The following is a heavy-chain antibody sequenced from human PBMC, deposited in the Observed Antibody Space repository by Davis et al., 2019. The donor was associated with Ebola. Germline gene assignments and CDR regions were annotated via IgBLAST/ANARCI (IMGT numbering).Heavy chain of an antibody. D-gene: IGHD6-13*01. Sequence: GESLKISCAASGFTFRSYDMHWVRQATGKGLEWVSAIGAAGDTYYPVSVTGRFTISRENAKNSLYLQMNSLRAEDTAVYYCARAGFGSTWFDCWGQGILVTVSS. CDR2: IGAAGDT. J-gene: IGHJ5*01. CDR1: GFTFRSYD. V-gene: IGHV3-13*01. CDR3: ARAGFGSTWFDC.